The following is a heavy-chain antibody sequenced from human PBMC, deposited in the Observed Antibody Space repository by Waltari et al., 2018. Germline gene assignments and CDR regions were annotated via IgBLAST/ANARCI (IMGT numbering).Heavy chain of an antibody. J-gene: IGHJ3*02. D-gene: IGHD1-26*01. Sequence: QVQLQESGPGLVKPSETLSLTCAVSGYSISNGYYWSWIRQPPGKGLEWIGGIYHTGTTYFTASLKSRVTISVDTSNNQFSLSLSFVTAADTALYFCARGGSGSYMGSFDIWGQGPMVTVSS. CDR2: IYHTGTT. CDR1: GYSISNGYY. V-gene: IGHV4-38-2*01. CDR3: ARGGSGSYMGSFDI.